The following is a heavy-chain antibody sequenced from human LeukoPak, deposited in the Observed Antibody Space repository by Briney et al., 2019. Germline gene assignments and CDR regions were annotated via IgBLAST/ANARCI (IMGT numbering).Heavy chain of an antibody. CDR1: GFTFSSYA. Sequence: GRSLRLSCAASGFTFSSYAMHWVRQAPGKGLEWVAVISYDGSNKYYADSVKGRFTISRDNSKNTLYLQMNSLRAEDTAVYYCARFGTAASPPPFDYWGQGTLVTVSS. V-gene: IGHV3-30*01. CDR2: ISYDGSNK. CDR3: ARFGTAASPPPFDY. J-gene: IGHJ4*02. D-gene: IGHD6-13*01.